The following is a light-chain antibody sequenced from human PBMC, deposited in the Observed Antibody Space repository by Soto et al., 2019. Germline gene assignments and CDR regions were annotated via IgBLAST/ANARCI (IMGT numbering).Light chain of an antibody. V-gene: IGKV3-11*01. Sequence: EIVLTQSPATLSLSPGERATLSCRASQSVSSFLAWYQQKPGQAPRLLIYDASNRATGIPVRFSGSGSGTDFTLTISSLEPEDFAVYFCQQRSYWPLTFGGGTKVEIK. CDR1: QSVSSF. CDR3: QQRSYWPLT. J-gene: IGKJ4*01. CDR2: DAS.